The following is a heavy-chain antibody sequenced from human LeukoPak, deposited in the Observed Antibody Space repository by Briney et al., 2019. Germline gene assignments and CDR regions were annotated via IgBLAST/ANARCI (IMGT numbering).Heavy chain of an antibody. V-gene: IGHV4-34*01. CDR1: GGSFSGYY. D-gene: IGHD3-10*01. J-gene: IGHJ6*03. CDR3: ARLTKNDSGSFRFGKKKRGYMDV. CDR2: INHSGST. Sequence: SETLSLTCAVYGGSFSGYYWSWIRQPPGKGLEWIGEINHSGSTNYNPSLKSRVTISVDTSKNQFSLKLSSVTAADTAVYYCARLTKNDSGSFRFGKKKRGYMDVWGKGTTVTISS.